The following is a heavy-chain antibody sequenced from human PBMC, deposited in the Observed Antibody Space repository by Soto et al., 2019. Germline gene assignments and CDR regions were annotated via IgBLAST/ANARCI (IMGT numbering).Heavy chain of an antibody. V-gene: IGHV1-46*03. CDR1: EYTFNTYY. CDR3: AADPPNEANDPFGI. Sequence: QVQLVQSGAEVKKPGASVKVSCKASEYTFNTYYIHWVRQAPRQGLEWMAIINPTGTTTIYAQRFQGRVTLTRDTSTSTVYMELTSLTSEDTAVYYCAADPPNEANDPFGIWCQGTMLTVSS. CDR2: INPTGTTT. J-gene: IGHJ3*02. D-gene: IGHD1-1*01.